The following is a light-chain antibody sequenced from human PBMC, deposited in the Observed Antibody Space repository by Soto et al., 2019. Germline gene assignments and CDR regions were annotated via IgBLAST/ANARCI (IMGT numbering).Light chain of an antibody. CDR1: QSVSSY. J-gene: IGKJ5*01. Sequence: EIVLTQSPATLSLSPGERATLSCRASQSVSSYLAWYQQKPFQAPRLLIYEASNRATGIPARFSGSGSGTDFTLTISSLEPEDLAVYYCQQRSNWLITFGQGTQLEIK. V-gene: IGKV3-11*01. CDR3: QQRSNWLIT. CDR2: EAS.